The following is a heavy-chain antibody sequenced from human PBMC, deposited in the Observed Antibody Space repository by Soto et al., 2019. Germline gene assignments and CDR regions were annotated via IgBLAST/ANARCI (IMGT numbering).Heavy chain of an antibody. CDR3: SMTRLGAAAGAGRDGMDV. CDR2: IYHSGST. Sequence: QLQLQQSGSGLVKPSQTLSLTCAVSGGSISSGGYSWSWIRQPPGKGLEWIGYIYHSGSTYYNPSLKSRVTISVDRSKTQFSLKLSSVTAAATAVYYCSMTRLGAAAGAGRDGMDVWGQGTTVTVSS. V-gene: IGHV4-30-2*01. D-gene: IGHD6-13*01. J-gene: IGHJ6*02. CDR1: GGSISSGGYS.